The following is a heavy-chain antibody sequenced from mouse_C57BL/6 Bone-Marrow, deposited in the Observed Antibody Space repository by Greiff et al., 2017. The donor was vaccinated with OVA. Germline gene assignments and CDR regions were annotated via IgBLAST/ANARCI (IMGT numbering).Heavy chain of an antibody. V-gene: IGHV1-62-2*01. J-gene: IGHJ4*01. CDR2: FYPGSGSI. Sequence: VKLEESGAELVKPGASVKLSCKASGYTFTEYTIHWVKQRSGQGLEWIGWFYPGSGSIKYNEKFKDKATLTADKSSSTVYMELSRLTSEDSAVYFWARHEGPYGNYHYYAMGYWGQGTSVTVSS. CDR1: GYTFTEYT. CDR3: ARHEGPYGNYHYYAMGY. D-gene: IGHD2-1*01.